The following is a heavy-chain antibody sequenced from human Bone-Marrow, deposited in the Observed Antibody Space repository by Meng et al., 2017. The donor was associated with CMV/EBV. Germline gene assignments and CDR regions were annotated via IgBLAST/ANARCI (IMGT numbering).Heavy chain of an antibody. Sequence: GGSLRLSCAAFGFTLSSYAMHWVRQAPGKGLEGVAVISYDGSNKYYADSVKGRFTIARDNSKSALYLQMNSLRVEGTAVYYCARDLRVSERRRYYYGSGVPDVWGQGTTVTVSS. CDR3: ARDLRVSERRRYYYGSGVPDV. CDR1: GFTLSSYA. CDR2: ISYDGSNK. D-gene: IGHD3-10*01. V-gene: IGHV3-30*04. J-gene: IGHJ6*02.